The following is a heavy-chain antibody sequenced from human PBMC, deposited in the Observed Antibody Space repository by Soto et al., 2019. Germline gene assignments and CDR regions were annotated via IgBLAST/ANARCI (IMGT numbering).Heavy chain of an antibody. J-gene: IGHJ4*02. D-gene: IGHD2-8*02. CDR1: VGSFRSNY. CDR2: IYYSGST. CDR3: ARDKITGLFDY. Sequence: SETLSLTCSVSVGSFRSNYWSWIRQSPGKGLEWIGYIYYSGSTDYNPSLNSRASISLDTANSQFFLKLTSVTAADTAVYYCARDKITGLFDYWGQGTLVTVSS. V-gene: IGHV4-59*12.